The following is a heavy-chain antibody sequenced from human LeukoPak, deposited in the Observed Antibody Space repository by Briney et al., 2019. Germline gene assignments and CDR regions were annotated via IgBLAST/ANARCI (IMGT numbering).Heavy chain of an antibody. D-gene: IGHD3-22*01. V-gene: IGHV1-69*05. CDR2: IIPIFGTA. Sequence: TVKVSCNASGGTFSSYAISWVRQAPGQGLEWMGRIIPIFGTANYAQKFQGRVTITTDESTSTAYMELSSLRSEDTAVYYCARGQHSSGYYLPNWGQGTLVTVSS. CDR3: ARGQHSSGYYLPN. CDR1: GGTFSSYA. J-gene: IGHJ4*02.